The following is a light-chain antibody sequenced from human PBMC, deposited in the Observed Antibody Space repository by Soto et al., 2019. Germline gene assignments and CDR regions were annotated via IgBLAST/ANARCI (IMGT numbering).Light chain of an antibody. CDR3: QHYNSYSRT. Sequence: DIQMTQSPSTLSASVGDRVTISCRASDNINTWVAWYQQKPGKAPNLLIYKASTLETGAPSRFTGSGSGTEFTLTISSLEPEDFATYYCQHYNSYSRTFGQGTKVEIK. V-gene: IGKV1-5*03. CDR1: DNINTW. J-gene: IGKJ1*01. CDR2: KAS.